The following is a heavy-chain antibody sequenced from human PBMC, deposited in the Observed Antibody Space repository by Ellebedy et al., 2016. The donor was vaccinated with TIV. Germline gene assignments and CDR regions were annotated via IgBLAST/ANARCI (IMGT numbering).Heavy chain of an antibody. V-gene: IGHV3-73*01. Sequence: GESLKISCAASGFTFSGSAMHWVRQASGKGPEWVGRIRSKANSYATAYAASVKGRVTISRDDSNNMVYLQMSSLKTEDTAVYYCTRPNGVYNWFDPWGQGTLVIVSS. CDR3: TRPNGVYNWFDP. J-gene: IGHJ5*01. D-gene: IGHD2-8*01. CDR2: IRSKANSYAT. CDR1: GFTFSGSA.